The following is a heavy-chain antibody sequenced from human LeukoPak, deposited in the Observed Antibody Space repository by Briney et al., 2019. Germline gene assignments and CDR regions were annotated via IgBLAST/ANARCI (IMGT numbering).Heavy chain of an antibody. J-gene: IGHJ6*03. CDR2: ISAYNGNT. CDR3: ARDSIAAAGKADYYMDV. Sequence: ASVKVSCKASGYTFTSYGISWVRQAPGQGLEWMGWISAYNGNTNYAQKLQGRVTMTTDTSTGTAYMELRSLRSDDTAVYYCARDSIAAAGKADYYMDVWGKGTTVTVSS. D-gene: IGHD6-13*01. V-gene: IGHV1-18*01. CDR1: GYTFTSYG.